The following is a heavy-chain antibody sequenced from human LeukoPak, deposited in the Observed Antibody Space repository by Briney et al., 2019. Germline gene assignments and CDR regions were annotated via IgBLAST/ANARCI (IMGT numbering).Heavy chain of an antibody. J-gene: IGHJ4*02. CDR3: TRDHCRSDNYPSFDY. Sequence: ASVKVSCKPSGYTFTSFGISWVRQAPGQGLEWMGWIGAYNGDTNYAQKFQGRVTMTTDRSTSTAYMDLRSLRSDDTAVYYCTRDHCRSDNYPSFDYWGQGTLVTVSS. D-gene: IGHD2-21*01. CDR2: IGAYNGDT. V-gene: IGHV1-18*04. CDR1: GYTFTSFG.